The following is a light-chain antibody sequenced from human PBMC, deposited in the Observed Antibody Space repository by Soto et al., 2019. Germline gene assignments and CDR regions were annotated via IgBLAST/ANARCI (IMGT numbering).Light chain of an antibody. Sequence: EIVLTQSPAILSLSPGERATLSCRASQSVSIYLAWYQQKPGQAPRLLIYDASNRATGIPARCSGSGSGTDFTLTISSLEPEDFAVYYCQQRTNWPSFGGGTKVEIK. CDR1: QSVSIY. J-gene: IGKJ4*01. CDR2: DAS. V-gene: IGKV3-11*01. CDR3: QQRTNWPS.